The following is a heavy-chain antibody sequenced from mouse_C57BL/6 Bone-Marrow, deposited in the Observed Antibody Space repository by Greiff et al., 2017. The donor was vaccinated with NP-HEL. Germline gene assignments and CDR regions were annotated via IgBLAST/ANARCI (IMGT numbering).Heavy chain of an antibody. CDR3: ARSHYGSSYDDAMDY. Sequence: VQLQQSGPELVKPGASVKMSCKASGYTFTDYNMHWVKQSHGKSLEWIGYINPNNGGTSYNQKFKGKATLTVNKSSSTAYMELRSLTSEDSAVYYCARSHYGSSYDDAMDYWGQGTSVTVSS. CDR1: GYTFTDYN. J-gene: IGHJ4*01. V-gene: IGHV1-22*01. CDR2: INPNNGGT. D-gene: IGHD1-1*01.